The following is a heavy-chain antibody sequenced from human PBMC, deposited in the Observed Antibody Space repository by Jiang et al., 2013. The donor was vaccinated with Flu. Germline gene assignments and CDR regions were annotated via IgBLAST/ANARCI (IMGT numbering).Heavy chain of an antibody. V-gene: IGHV2-70*04. CDR2: DK. J-gene: IGHJ4*02. CDR3: ARHSGWRYYFDY. Sequence: DKFYSTSLKTRLTISKDTSKNQVVLTMTNMDPVDTATYYCARHSGWRYYFDYWGQGTLVTVSS. D-gene: IGHD6-19*01.